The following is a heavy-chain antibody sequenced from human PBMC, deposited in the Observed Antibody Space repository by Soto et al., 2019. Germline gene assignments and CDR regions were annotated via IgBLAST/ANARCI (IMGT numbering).Heavy chain of an antibody. V-gene: IGHV4-61*01. CDR3: ARVSCGTNGVCWTGWYFDL. CDR2: IYYSGST. Sequence: PSETLSLTCTVSGGSVSSGSYYWSWIRQPPGKGLEWIGYIYYSGSTNYNPSLKSRVTISVDTPKNQFSLKLSSVTAADTAVYYCARVSCGTNGVCWTGWYFDLWGRGTLVTVSS. CDR1: GGSVSSGSYY. D-gene: IGHD2-8*01. J-gene: IGHJ2*01.